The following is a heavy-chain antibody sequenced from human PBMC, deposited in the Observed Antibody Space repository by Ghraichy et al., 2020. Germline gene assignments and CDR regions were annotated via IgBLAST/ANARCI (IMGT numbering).Heavy chain of an antibody. Sequence: SETLSLTCAVYGGSFSGYYWSWIRQPPGKGLEWIGEINHSGSTNYNPSLKSRVTISVDTSKNQFSLKLSSVTAADTAVYYCARESVTAMVIDYWGQGTLVTVSS. D-gene: IGHD5-18*01. V-gene: IGHV4-34*01. CDR2: INHSGST. J-gene: IGHJ4*02. CDR3: ARESVTAMVIDY. CDR1: GGSFSGYY.